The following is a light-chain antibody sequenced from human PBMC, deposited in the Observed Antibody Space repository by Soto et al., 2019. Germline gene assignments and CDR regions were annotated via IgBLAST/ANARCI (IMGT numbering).Light chain of an antibody. J-gene: IGLJ1*01. V-gene: IGLV2-14*01. Sequence: QSVLTQPASVSGSPGQSITSSCTGTSSDVGGYNYVSWYQQHPGKAPKRMIHDVSNRPSGVSNRFSGSKSGNTASLTISGLQAEDEADYYCSSYKSSSTYVFGTGTKLTVL. CDR1: SSDVGGYNY. CDR3: SSYKSSSTYV. CDR2: DVS.